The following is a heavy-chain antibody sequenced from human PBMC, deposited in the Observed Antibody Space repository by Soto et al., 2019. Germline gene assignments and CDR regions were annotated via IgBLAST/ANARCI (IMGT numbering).Heavy chain of an antibody. CDR1: GFTFGNYW. Sequence: EVQLVESGGGLVQPGGSLRLSCAASGFTFGNYWMSWVRQAPGKGLEWLATIKWNASEKKYVDSVKGRFTMSRDNAKNSLFLKKDSLRAEDTVVYYWGGDAGYGSKYAVRDYRDFWGHGTVVTVSS. CDR3: GGDAGYGSKYAVRDYRDF. V-gene: IGHV3-7*01. D-gene: IGHD3-10*01. CDR2: IKWNASEK. J-gene: IGHJ4*01.